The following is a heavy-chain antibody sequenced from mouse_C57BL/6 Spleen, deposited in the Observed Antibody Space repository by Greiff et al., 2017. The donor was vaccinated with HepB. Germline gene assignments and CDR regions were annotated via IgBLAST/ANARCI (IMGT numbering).Heavy chain of an antibody. J-gene: IGHJ2*01. CDR2: IYPGGGYT. CDR1: GYPFTNYW. CDR3: ARYHDGYWTNFDY. D-gene: IGHD2-3*01. Sequence: QVQLQQSGAELVRPGTSVKMSCKASGYPFTNYWIGWAKQRPGHGLEWIGDIYPGGGYTNYNEKFKGKATLPADKSSSTAYMQFSSLTSEDSAIYYCARYHDGYWTNFDYWGQGTTLTVSS. V-gene: IGHV1-63*01.